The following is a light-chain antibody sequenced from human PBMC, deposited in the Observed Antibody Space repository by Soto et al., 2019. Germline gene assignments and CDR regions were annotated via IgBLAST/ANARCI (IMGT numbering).Light chain of an antibody. J-gene: IGKJ1*01. V-gene: IGKV3-20*01. Sequence: TQFPGILSASPGEGVTLSCRAAQDVTTNFAWYQQKRGQAPRLLIYGASNRATGIPDRFSGSGSGTDFTLTISRLEPEDFAVYYCQQYGSSGTFGQGTKVDI. CDR3: QQYGSSGT. CDR2: GAS. CDR1: QDVTTN.